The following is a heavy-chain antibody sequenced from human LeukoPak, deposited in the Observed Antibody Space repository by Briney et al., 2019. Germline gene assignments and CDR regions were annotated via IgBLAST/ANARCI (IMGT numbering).Heavy chain of an antibody. J-gene: IGHJ4*02. CDR1: GGSFSSYY. CDR2: IYTSGITNYNT. CDR3: ARAIWYGSGTTAFDY. Sequence: PSETLSLTCTVSGGSFSSYYWSWIRQPAGKGLEWIGRIYTSGITNYNTNYNPSLSSRVTMPVDTSKNQFSVKLNSATAADTAVYFCARAIWYGSGTTAFDYWGPGTLVTVSS. D-gene: IGHD3-10*01. V-gene: IGHV4-4*07.